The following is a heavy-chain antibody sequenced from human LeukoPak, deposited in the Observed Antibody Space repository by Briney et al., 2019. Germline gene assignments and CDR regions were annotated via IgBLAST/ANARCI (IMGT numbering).Heavy chain of an antibody. CDR2: IIPIIGTA. CDR1: GGTFSSHA. CDR3: ARDYLEYGDYGHGT. D-gene: IGHD4-17*01. V-gene: IGHV1-69*06. J-gene: IGHJ5*02. Sequence: GASVKVSCKASGGTFSSHAISWVRQAPGQGPEWMGGIIPIIGTANYAQKFQGRVTIIADKSTSTAYMELSSLRSEGTAVYYCARDYLEYGDYGHGTWGQGTLVTVSS.